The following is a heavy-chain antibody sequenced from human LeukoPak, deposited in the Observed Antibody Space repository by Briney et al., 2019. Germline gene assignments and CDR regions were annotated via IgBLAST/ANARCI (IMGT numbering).Heavy chain of an antibody. V-gene: IGHV3-21*01. CDR3: ASYYYDSSGYDY. CDR2: ISSSSSYI. CDR1: EFSFSRYW. J-gene: IGHJ4*02. Sequence: PGGSLRLSCATSEFSFSRYWMNWVRQAPGKGLEWVSSISSSSSYIYYADSVKGRFTISRDNAKNSLYLQMNSLRAEDTAVYYCASYYYDSSGYDYWGQGTLVTVSS. D-gene: IGHD3-22*01.